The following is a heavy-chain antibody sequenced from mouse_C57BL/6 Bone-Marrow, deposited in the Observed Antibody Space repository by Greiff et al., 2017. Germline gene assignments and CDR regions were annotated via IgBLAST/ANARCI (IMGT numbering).Heavy chain of an antibody. CDR2: INPYNGGT. Sequence: EVQLQQSGPVLVKPGASVKMSCKASGYTFTDYYMNWVKQSHGKSLEWIGVINPYNGGTSYNQKFKGKATLTVDKSSSTAYMELNSLTSEDSAAYYCARRGCNCYAMDYWGQGTLVTVSA. J-gene: IGHJ4*01. D-gene: IGHD2-1*01. CDR1: GYTFTDYY. CDR3: ARRGCNCYAMDY. V-gene: IGHV1-19*01.